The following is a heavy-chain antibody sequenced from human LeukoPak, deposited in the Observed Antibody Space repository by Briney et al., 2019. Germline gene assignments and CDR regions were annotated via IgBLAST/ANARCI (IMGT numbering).Heavy chain of an antibody. D-gene: IGHD2-15*01. V-gene: IGHV3-53*01. CDR2: IYSGGST. Sequence: GGSLRLSCAASEFTVSRNYMSWVRQAPGKGLEWVSVIYSGGSTYYADSVKGRFTISRDNSKNTLYFQMNSLRAEDTAVYYCASGIGYCSGGSCYSFDHWGQGTLVTVSS. CDR3: ASGIGYCSGGSCYSFDH. J-gene: IGHJ4*02. CDR1: EFTVSRNY.